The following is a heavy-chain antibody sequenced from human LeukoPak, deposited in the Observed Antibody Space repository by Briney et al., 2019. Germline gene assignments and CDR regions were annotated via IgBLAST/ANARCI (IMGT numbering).Heavy chain of an antibody. CDR3: ARLHYDSSGYYLGY. V-gene: IGHV4-59*01. CDR2: IYYSGST. D-gene: IGHD3-22*01. J-gene: IGHJ4*02. CDR1: GGSISSYY. Sequence: SETLSLTCTVSGGSISSYYWSWIRQPPGKGLEWIGYIYYSGSTNYNPSLKSRVTISVDTSKNQSSLKLSSVTAADTAVYYCARLHYDSSGYYLGYWGQGTLVTVSS.